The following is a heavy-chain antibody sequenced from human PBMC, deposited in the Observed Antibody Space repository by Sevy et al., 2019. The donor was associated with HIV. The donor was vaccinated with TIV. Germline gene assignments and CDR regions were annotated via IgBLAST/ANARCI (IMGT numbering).Heavy chain of an antibody. V-gene: IGHV3-23*01. J-gene: IGHJ4*02. CDR2: VTRSNT. Sequence: GGSLRLSCTASGFTFSNYVMAWVRQAAGTGLQWISSVTRSNTYYIDPVRGRFTISRDNSKNTLYLQMNSLSADDTAIYYCARELNLGQIVTIEYWGRGSLVTVSS. D-gene: IGHD3-16*02. CDR3: ARELNLGQIVTIEY. CDR1: GFTFSNYV.